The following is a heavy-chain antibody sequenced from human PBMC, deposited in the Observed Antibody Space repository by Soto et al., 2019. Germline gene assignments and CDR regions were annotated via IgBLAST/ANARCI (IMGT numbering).Heavy chain of an antibody. D-gene: IGHD2-2*01. J-gene: IGHJ6*03. CDR1: GGSISSYY. V-gene: IGHV4-59*01. Sequence: SETLSLTCTVSGGSISSYYWSWIRQPPGKGLEWIGYIYYSGSTNYNPSLKSRVTISVDTSKNQFSLKLSSVTAADTAVYYCARSIVVVPAAMESYYYYYYMDVWGKGTTVTVSS. CDR3: ARSIVVVPAAMESYYYYYYMDV. CDR2: IYYSGST.